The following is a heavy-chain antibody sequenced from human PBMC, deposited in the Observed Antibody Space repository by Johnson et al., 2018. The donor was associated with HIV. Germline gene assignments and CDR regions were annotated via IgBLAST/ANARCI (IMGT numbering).Heavy chain of an antibody. CDR1: GFIFDDYA. Sequence: VQLVESGGGLVQPGRSLRLSCAASGFIFDDYAMHWVRQAPGKGLEWVSGISWNSGSIGYADSVKGRFTIPRDNAKNSLYLQMNSLRAEDTAVYYCARDHAFDIWGQGTMVTVSS. V-gene: IGHV3-9*01. J-gene: IGHJ3*02. CDR3: ARDHAFDI. CDR2: ISWNSGSI.